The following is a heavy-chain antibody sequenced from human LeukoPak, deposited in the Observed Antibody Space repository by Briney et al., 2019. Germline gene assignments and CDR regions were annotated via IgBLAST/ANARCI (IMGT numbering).Heavy chain of an antibody. CDR2: IYYSGRT. D-gene: IGHD7-27*01. V-gene: IGHV4-59*01. CDR1: GGSISSYY. J-gene: IGHJ6*02. CDR3: ARLGYYYYVMDV. Sequence: SETLSLTCTVSGGSISSYYWSWIRQPPGKGLEGMGHIYYSGRTNNNPSLKSRVTILVDTSKNQFSLKLSSVTAADTAVYYCARLGYYYYVMDVWGQGTTVSPSS.